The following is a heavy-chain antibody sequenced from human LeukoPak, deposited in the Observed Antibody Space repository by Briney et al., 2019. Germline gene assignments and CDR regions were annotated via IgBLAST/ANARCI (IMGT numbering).Heavy chain of an antibody. CDR1: GYTFTSYD. CDR3: ARAALGGVSSGMGY. D-gene: IGHD3-22*01. CDR2: IIPIFGTA. J-gene: IGHJ4*02. V-gene: IGHV1-69*05. Sequence: ASVKVSCKASGYTFTSYDINWVRQAPGQGLEWMGGIIPIFGTANYAQKFQGRVTITTDESTSTAYMELSSLRSEDTAVYYCARAALGGVSSGMGYWGQGTLVTVSS.